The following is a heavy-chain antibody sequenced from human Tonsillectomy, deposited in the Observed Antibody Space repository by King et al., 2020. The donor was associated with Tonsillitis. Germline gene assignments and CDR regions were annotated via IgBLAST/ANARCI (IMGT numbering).Heavy chain of an antibody. Sequence: VQLVESGGGVVQPGRSLRLSCAASGFTFSSSGMHWVRQAPGKGLEWVAVISYDGRTKYYADSLKGRFTISRDNSKNTLYLQMNSLRTEDTAVYYCAKDGYDSSGYYLGDYWGQGTLVTVSS. CDR3: AKDGYDSSGYYLGDY. V-gene: IGHV3-30*18. CDR1: GFTFSSSG. J-gene: IGHJ4*02. CDR2: ISYDGRTK. D-gene: IGHD3-22*01.